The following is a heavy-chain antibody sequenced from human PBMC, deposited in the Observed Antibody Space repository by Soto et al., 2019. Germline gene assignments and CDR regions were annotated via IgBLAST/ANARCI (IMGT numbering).Heavy chain of an antibody. Sequence: QVQLVESGGGVVQPGRSLRLSCAASGFTFSSYGMHWVRQAPGKGLEWVAFIGSTEYYAESVRGRFTVSRDNSKNTLYLQMNSLRGDDTAVYYCVKSDPGQGCSGGGCQRTFLSWGQGTLVTVSS. V-gene: IGHV3-30*18. CDR1: GFTFSSYG. J-gene: IGHJ5*02. CDR3: VKSDPGQGCSGGGCQRTFLS. D-gene: IGHD2-15*01. CDR2: IGSTE.